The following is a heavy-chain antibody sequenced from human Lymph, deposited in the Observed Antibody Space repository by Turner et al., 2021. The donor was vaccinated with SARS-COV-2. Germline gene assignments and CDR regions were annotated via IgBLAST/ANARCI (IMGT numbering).Heavy chain of an antibody. J-gene: IGHJ4*02. D-gene: IGHD6-25*01. V-gene: IGHV3-30-3*01. Sequence: QVQLVESGGGVVQPGRSLRLSCAASGFTFSIYDMHWVRQAPGKGLEWVALISYDGSNKYYADSVKGRFTISRDNSKNTLYLQMNSLRAEDTAVYYCARDVGAALDYWGQGTLVTVSS. CDR1: GFTFSIYD. CDR3: ARDVGAALDY. CDR2: ISYDGSNK.